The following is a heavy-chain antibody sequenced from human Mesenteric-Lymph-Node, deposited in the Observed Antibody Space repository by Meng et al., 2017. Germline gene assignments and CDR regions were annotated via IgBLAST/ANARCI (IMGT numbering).Heavy chain of an antibody. CDR2: IIPIFGTA. V-gene: IGHV1-69*05. CDR3: ARESYTYYYDSSGYGAAFDI. CDR1: GGTFSSYA. J-gene: IGHJ3*02. Sequence: SVKVSCKASGGTFSSYAISWVRQAPGQGLEWMGGIIPIFGTANYAQKLQGRVTMTTDTSTSTAYMELRSLRSDDTAVYYCARESYTYYYDSSGYGAAFDIWGQGTMVTVSS. D-gene: IGHD3-22*01.